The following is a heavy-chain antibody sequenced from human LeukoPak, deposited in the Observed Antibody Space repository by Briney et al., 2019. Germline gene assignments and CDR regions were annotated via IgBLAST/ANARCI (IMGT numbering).Heavy chain of an antibody. CDR2: INHSGST. CDR1: GGSFSGYY. Sequence: SETLSLTCAVYGGSFSGYYWSWIRQPPGKGLEWIGEINHSGSTNYNPSLKSRVTISVDTSKNQFSLKLSSVTAADTAVYYCARGQDFWSGYYPGRYFDYWGQGTLVTVSS. D-gene: IGHD3-3*01. V-gene: IGHV4-34*01. CDR3: ARGQDFWSGYYPGRYFDY. J-gene: IGHJ4*02.